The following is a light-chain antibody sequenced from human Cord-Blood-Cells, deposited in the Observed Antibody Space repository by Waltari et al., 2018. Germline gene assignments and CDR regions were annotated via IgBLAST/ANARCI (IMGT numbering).Light chain of an antibody. CDR1: QSISSY. Sequence: DIQMTQSPSSMSASVGDRVTITCRASQSISSYLNWYQQKPGKAPKLLIYAASSLQSGVPSRFSGSGSGTDFTLTISVLQPEDFATYYCQQSYSTPRMYTFGQGTKLEIK. CDR2: AAS. CDR3: QQSYSTPRMYT. J-gene: IGKJ2*01. V-gene: IGKV1-39*01.